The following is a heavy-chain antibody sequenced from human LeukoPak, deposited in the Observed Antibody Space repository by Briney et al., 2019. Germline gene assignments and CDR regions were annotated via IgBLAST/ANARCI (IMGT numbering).Heavy chain of an antibody. CDR3: AKRPFESSDPFDS. Sequence: GGSLRLSCAASGFTFSNYAMSWVRQAPGKGLQWVSTIPSGGGTYYADSVKGRFTISRDNSKNTLYLQMNSLQSEDTAVYYCAKRPFESSDPFDSWGLGTLVTVSS. V-gene: IGHV3-23*01. CDR1: GFTFSNYA. D-gene: IGHD1-26*01. CDR2: IPSGGGT. J-gene: IGHJ4*02.